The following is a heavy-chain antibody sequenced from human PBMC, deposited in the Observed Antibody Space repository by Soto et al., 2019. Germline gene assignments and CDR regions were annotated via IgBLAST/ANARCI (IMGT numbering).Heavy chain of an antibody. Sequence: QVQLVESGGGVVQPGRSLRLSCAASGFTFSSYGMHWVRQAPGKGLEWVAVISYDGSNKYYADSVKGRFTISRYNSKNALYQQMNSRRTENTAVYYCAKGTRVPDSWFHPWGQGNLVTVST. D-gene: IGHD2-2*01. CDR1: GFTFSSYG. CDR3: AKGTRVPDSWFHP. CDR2: ISYDGSNK. V-gene: IGHV3-30*18. J-gene: IGHJ5*02.